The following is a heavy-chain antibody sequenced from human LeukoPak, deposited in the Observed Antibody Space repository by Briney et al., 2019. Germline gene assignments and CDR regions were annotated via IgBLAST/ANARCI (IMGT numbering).Heavy chain of an antibody. Sequence: PGGSLRLSCAASGFTFSTYSMNWVRQAPGKGLEWVSYISSSTIYYADSVKGRFTISRDNAKNLLYLQMNSLRAEDTAVYYCARERTTITTFAFDYWGQETLVTVSS. D-gene: IGHD4-11*01. J-gene: IGHJ4*02. CDR2: ISSSTI. CDR1: GFTFSTYS. V-gene: IGHV3-48*01. CDR3: ARERTTITTFAFDY.